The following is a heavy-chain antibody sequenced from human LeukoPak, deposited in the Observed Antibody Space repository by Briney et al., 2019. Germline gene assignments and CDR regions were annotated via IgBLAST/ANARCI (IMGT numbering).Heavy chain of an antibody. D-gene: IGHD3-22*01. J-gene: IGHJ4*02. CDR3: ARDPYYYDSSGYEDY. V-gene: IGHV1-2*02. CDR2: INPNSGGT. Sequence: ASVKVSCKASGYTFTGYYMHWVRQAPGQGLEWMGWINPNSGGTNYAQKFQGRVTMTRDTSISTAYMELSRLRSDDTAVYYCARDPYYYDSSGYEDYWGQGTLLTVSS. CDR1: GYTFTGYY.